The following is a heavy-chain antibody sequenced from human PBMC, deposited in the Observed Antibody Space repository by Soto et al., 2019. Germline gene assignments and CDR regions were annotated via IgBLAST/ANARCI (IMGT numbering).Heavy chain of an antibody. Sequence: GASVKVSCKASGYTFTSYGISWVRQAPGQGLEWMGWINPNSGGTNYAQKFQGWVTMTRDTSISTAYMELSRLRSDDTAVYYCAREHSGSYSNWFDPWGQGTLVTVSS. V-gene: IGHV1-2*04. D-gene: IGHD1-26*01. CDR2: INPNSGGT. CDR3: AREHSGSYSNWFDP. CDR1: GYTFTSYG. J-gene: IGHJ5*02.